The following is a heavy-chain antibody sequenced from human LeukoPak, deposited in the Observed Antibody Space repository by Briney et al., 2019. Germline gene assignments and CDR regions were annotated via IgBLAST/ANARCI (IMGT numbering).Heavy chain of an antibody. Sequence: TGGSLRLSCAASGFTFNSYSMNWVRPAPGKGLEGVSSISSSSSYIYYADSVKGRFTISRDNAKNSLYLQMNSLRAEDTAVYYCARDPRKDAFDIWGQGTMVTVSS. V-gene: IGHV3-21*01. CDR3: ARDPRKDAFDI. J-gene: IGHJ3*02. CDR1: GFTFNSYS. CDR2: ISSSSSYI.